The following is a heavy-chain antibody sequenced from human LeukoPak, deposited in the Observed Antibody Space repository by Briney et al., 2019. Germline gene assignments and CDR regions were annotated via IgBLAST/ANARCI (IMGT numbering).Heavy chain of an antibody. V-gene: IGHV4-39*07. CDR2: INHSGST. CDR3: ARGSGGGPYTLYYFDY. J-gene: IGHJ4*02. CDR1: GGPISSSSYY. D-gene: IGHD1-26*01. Sequence: PSETLSLTCTVSGGPISSSSYYWGWIRQPPGKGLEWIGEINHSGSTNYNPSLNSRVTISVDTSKNQFSLKLRSVTAADTAVYYCARGSGGGPYTLYYFDYWGQGTLVTVSS.